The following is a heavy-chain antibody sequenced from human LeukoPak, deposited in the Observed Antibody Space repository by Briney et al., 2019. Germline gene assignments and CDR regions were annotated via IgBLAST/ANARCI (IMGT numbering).Heavy chain of an antibody. CDR3: ARDRRFGDSFDY. Sequence: GGSLRLSCAASGFTVSSNYMSWVRQAPGKGLEWVSVIYSGGSTYYADSVKGRFTISRDNSKNTLYLQMNSLRAEDTAIYYCARDRRFGDSFDYWGQGTLVTVSS. J-gene: IGHJ4*02. CDR1: GFTVSSNY. CDR2: IYSGGST. V-gene: IGHV3-66*01. D-gene: IGHD3-10*01.